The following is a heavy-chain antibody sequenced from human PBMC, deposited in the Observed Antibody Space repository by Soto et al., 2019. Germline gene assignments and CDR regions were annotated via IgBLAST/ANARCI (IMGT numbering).Heavy chain of an antibody. Sequence: SETLSLTCTVSGGSISSYYWSWIRQPPGKGLEWIGYIYYSGSTNYNPSLKSRVTISVDTSKNQFSLKLSSVTAADTAVYYCARKTGSVLRFLEWLSPSFYGMDVWGQGTTVTVSS. J-gene: IGHJ6*02. CDR2: IYYSGST. CDR1: GGSISSYY. CDR3: ARKTGSVLRFLEWLSPSFYGMDV. D-gene: IGHD3-3*01. V-gene: IGHV4-59*08.